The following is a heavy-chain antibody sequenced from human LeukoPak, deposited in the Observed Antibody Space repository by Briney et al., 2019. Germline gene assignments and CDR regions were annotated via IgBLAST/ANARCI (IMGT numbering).Heavy chain of an antibody. Sequence: PSETLSLTCSVSGGSISISSHYCVWVRQPPGKGLEWVGSIYYDGSTYYNPSLKSRVTVSADTSKNQFSLHLRSVTAADTAVYYCSRRGHTTPPHWGQGTLVTVSS. D-gene: IGHD1-14*01. V-gene: IGHV4-39*01. J-gene: IGHJ4*02. CDR1: GGSISISSHY. CDR3: SRRGHTTPPH. CDR2: IYYDGST.